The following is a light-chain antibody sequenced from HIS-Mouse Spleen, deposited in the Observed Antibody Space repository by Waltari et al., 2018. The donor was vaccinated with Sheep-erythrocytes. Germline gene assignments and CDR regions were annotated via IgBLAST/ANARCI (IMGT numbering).Light chain of an antibody. Sequence: SSELTQPPSVSVSPGQTASITCSGDKLGDKYACWYQQKPGQSPVLVIYQDTKRPSGIPERFSGSNSGNTANLTISGTQAMDEADYYCQAWDSNIVVFGGGTKLTVL. CDR2: QDT. V-gene: IGLV3-1*01. CDR1: KLGDKY. CDR3: QAWDSNIVV. J-gene: IGLJ2*01.